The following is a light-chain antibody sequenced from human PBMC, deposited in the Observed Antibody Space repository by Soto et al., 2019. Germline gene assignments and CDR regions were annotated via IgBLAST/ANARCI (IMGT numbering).Light chain of an antibody. CDR3: QQSYMDPLT. V-gene: IGKV1-39*01. Sequence: IHMTQSPSSLSASVGNRVTMPXRARQSISSYLNWYQKYQRXAPKXXXDDXSRLQSGGPSRFSGSGGATDFTRSISSVQPEDFETYFCQQSYMDPLTFGQGTRLEIK. CDR2: DXS. CDR1: QSISSY. J-gene: IGKJ5*01.